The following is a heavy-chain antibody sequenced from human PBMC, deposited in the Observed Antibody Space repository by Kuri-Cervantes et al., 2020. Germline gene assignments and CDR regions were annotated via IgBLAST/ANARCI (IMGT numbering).Heavy chain of an antibody. V-gene: IGHV1-2*02. D-gene: IGHD3-22*01. CDR3: ARLDWGGRGYYDSSGYPDY. Sequence: ASVKVSCKASGYTFTGYYMHWVRQAPGQGLEWMGGINPNSGDTNYAQKFQGRVTMTRDTSISAAYLQRSSLKASDTAMYYCARLDWGGRGYYDSSGYPDYWGQGTLVTVSS. CDR2: INPNSGDT. J-gene: IGHJ4*02. CDR1: GYTFTGYY.